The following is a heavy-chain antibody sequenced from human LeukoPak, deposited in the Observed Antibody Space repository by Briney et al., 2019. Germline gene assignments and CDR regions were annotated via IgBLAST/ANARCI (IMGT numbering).Heavy chain of an antibody. CDR1: GFTFSDYY. D-gene: IGHD2-15*01. CDR3: ARVKAIVVRYMDV. CDR2: ISSSGSTI. Sequence: GGSLRLSCAASGFTFSDYYMSWIRQAPGKGLEWVSYISSSGSTIYYADSVKGRFTISRDNAKNSLYLQMNSLRAEDTAVYYCARVKAIVVRYMDVWGKGTTVTVSS. V-gene: IGHV3-11*04. J-gene: IGHJ6*03.